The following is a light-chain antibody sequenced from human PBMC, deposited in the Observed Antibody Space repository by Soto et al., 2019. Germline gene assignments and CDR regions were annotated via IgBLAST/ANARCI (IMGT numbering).Light chain of an antibody. V-gene: IGLV2-14*01. CDR2: DVS. CDR1: SSDVGGYNY. Sequence: QSVLTQPASVSGSPGQSITISCTGTSSDVGGYNYVSWYQQHPGKAPKLMIYDVSNRPSGVYNRFSGSKSGNTASLTISGLQAEDEADYYCSSYTSSTLVFGGGTKLTVL. J-gene: IGLJ2*01. CDR3: SSYTSSTLV.